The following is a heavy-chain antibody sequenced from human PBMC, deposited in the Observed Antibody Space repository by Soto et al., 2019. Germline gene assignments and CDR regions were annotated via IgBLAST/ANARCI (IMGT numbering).Heavy chain of an antibody. Sequence: PGGSQRLSCSGSGFTFSTYAMHWVRQAPGKGLEYISAISGNGGSTYYVDSVKGRFTISRDNSKNTLFLQMSSLRAEDTAVYYCVKDDLNYYDSSGPKDWGQGTQVTVSS. CDR1: GFTFSTYA. CDR3: VKDDLNYYDSSGPKD. D-gene: IGHD3-22*01. J-gene: IGHJ4*02. CDR2: ISGNGGST. V-gene: IGHV3-64D*06.